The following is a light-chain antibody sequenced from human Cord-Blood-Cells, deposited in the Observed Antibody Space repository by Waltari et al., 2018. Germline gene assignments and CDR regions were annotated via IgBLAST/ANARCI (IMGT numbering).Light chain of an antibody. J-gene: IGLJ3*02. CDR1: SANIGSNT. CDR3: AAWDDSLNGPV. Sequence: QSVLTQQPSASGTPGQRVTISCSGSSANIGSNTVNLYQQLPGTAPKLLIYSNNQRPSGVPDRFSGSKSGTSASLAISGLQSEDEADYYCAAWDDSLNGPVFGGGTKLTVL. V-gene: IGLV1-44*01. CDR2: SNN.